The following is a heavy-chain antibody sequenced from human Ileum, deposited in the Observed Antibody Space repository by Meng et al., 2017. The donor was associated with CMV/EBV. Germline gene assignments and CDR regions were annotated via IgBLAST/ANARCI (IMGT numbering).Heavy chain of an antibody. Sequence: YGESFSGYYKGSVRQPPGEELEWAGEINQNGNDNCNPSLKSRVTISEDTSKRQFSPKLSSVTAADTAVYYCARGLGYCSNGVCPNDYWGQGTLVTVSS. D-gene: IGHD2-8*01. V-gene: IGHV4-34*01. CDR3: ARGLGYCSNGVCPNDY. CDR2: INQNGND. CDR1: GESFSGYY. J-gene: IGHJ4*02.